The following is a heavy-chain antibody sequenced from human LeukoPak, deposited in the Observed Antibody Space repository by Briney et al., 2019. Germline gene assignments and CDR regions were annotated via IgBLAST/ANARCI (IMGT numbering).Heavy chain of an antibody. D-gene: IGHD2-2*01. V-gene: IGHV4-4*07. J-gene: IGHJ3*02. CDR3: ATSPPVVPAAITAFDI. CDR2: IYTSGSTP. CDR1: GGSINSYY. Sequence: PSETLSLTCTVSGGSINSYYWSWIRQSAGKGLEWIGRIYTSGSTPDYSPSLKSRVTLSIDTSKNQFSLQLSSVTAADTAVYYCATSPPVVPAAITAFDIWGQGTMVTVSS.